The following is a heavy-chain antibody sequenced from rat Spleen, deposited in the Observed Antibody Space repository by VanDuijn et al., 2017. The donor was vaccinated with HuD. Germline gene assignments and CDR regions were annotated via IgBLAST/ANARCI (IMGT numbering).Heavy chain of an antibody. D-gene: IGHD1-9*01. CDR2: ISYNGGNT. Sequence: EVQMVESGGGLVQPGRSLKLSCAASGFTFSDYAMAWVRQAPKKGLEWVATISYNGGNTYSRDSVKGRFTISRDNAENTVYLQMDSLRSEDTATYYCARHGDTTGIRGYYWYFDFWGPGTMVTVSS. V-gene: IGHV5-17*01. J-gene: IGHJ1*01. CDR3: ARHGDTTGIRGYYWYFDF. CDR1: GFTFSDYA.